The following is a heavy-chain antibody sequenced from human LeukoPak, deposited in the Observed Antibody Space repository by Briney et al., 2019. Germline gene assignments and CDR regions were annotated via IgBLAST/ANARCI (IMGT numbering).Heavy chain of an antibody. CDR2: ITYSGST. V-gene: IGHV4-30-4*01. Sequence: SQTLSLTCTVSGGSISSDDYYWSWIRQPPGKGLEWIGHITYSGSTDYSPSLRSRVTMSVDTSKNQFSLKLNSVTAAGTAMYFCARGGVGGYDYFDSWGQGTLVAVSS. CDR1: GGSISSDDYY. D-gene: IGHD5-12*01. CDR3: ARGGVGGYDYFDS. J-gene: IGHJ4*02.